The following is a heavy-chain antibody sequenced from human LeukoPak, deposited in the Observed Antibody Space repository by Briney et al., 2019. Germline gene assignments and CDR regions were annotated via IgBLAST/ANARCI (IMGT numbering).Heavy chain of an antibody. J-gene: IGHJ5*02. D-gene: IGHD3-10*01. CDR3: APGAENWFDP. Sequence: SVKVSCKASRGTFSSYAISWVRQAPGQGLEWMGGIIPIFGTANYAQKFQGRVTITTDESTSTAYMELSSLRSEDTAVYYCAPGAENWFDPWGQGTLVTVSS. CDR1: RGTFSSYA. CDR2: IIPIFGTA. V-gene: IGHV1-69*05.